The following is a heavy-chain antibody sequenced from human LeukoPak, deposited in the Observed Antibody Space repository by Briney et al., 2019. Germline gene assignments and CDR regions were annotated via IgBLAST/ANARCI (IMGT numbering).Heavy chain of an antibody. CDR1: GFTFSSYA. Sequence: GGSLRLSCAASGFTFSSYAMSWVRQAPGKGLEWVSSITTSSTYMFYADSVRGRFTISRDNAENSLYLQMNSLRDEDTAVYYCARDPYSGGYGAYYYYYMDVWGKGTTVTVSS. J-gene: IGHJ6*03. CDR2: ITTSSTYM. V-gene: IGHV3-21*01. CDR3: ARDPYSGGYGAYYYYYMDV. D-gene: IGHD6-19*01.